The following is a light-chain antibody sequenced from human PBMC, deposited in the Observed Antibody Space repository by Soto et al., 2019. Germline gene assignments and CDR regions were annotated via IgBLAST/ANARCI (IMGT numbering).Light chain of an antibody. J-gene: IGLJ1*01. CDR2: DVS. Sequence: QSVLTQPRSVSGSPGQSVTISCTGTSSDVGGYNYVSWYQQHPGKAPKLMIYDVSKRPSGVPDRFSGSKSGTTASLTISGLQAEDEGDYYCCSYAGSYVFGTGIELTVL. CDR1: SSDVGGYNY. CDR3: CSYAGSYV. V-gene: IGLV2-11*01.